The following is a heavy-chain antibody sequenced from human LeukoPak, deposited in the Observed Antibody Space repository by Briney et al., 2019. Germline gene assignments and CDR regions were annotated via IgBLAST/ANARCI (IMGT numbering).Heavy chain of an antibody. J-gene: IGHJ4*02. V-gene: IGHV3-23*01. CDR1: GFTFSRYG. CDR3: AKIRAARPGY. CDR2: ISDSGATI. D-gene: IGHD6-6*01. Sequence: PGGSLRLSCAASGFTFSRYGMNWVRQAPGKGLERVSGISDSGATIYYADSVKGRFTISRDNSKNTLYLQMHSLRPEDTAIYYCAKIRAARPGYWGQGTLVTVSS.